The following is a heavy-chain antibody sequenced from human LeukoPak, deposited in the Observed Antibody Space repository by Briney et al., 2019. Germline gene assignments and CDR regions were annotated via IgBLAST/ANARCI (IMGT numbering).Heavy chain of an antibody. CDR2: ISSSNSYI. J-gene: IGHJ4*02. CDR1: GFTFNRYS. Sequence: GGSLRLSCAASGFTFNRYSMNWVRQAPGKGLEWVSSISSSNSYIYYADSVKGRFTISRDNSKNTLYLQMNNLRVEDTALYYCAKWGCSGGNCYPFDFWGQGTLVTVSS. CDR3: AKWGCSGGNCYPFDF. D-gene: IGHD2-15*01. V-gene: IGHV3-21*04.